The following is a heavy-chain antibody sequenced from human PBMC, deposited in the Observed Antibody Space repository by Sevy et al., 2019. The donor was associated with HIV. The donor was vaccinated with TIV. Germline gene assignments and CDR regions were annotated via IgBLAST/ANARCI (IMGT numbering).Heavy chain of an antibody. CDR2: FSFGCGRI. D-gene: IGHD2-8*01. CDR3: AREGCTQPHDY. CDR1: GFTFAKYS. J-gene: IGHJ4*02. V-gene: IGHV3-23*01. Sequence: GGSLRLSCAASGFTFAKYSMSWVRQAPGKGLEWVSTFSFGCGRINYADSVKGRFTISRDDSKNPLFLQMNSLRAEDTDRDLCAREGCTQPHDYWGQGTLVTVSS.